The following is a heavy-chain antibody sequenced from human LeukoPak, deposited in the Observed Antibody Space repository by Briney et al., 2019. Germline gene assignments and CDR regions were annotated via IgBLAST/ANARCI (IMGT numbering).Heavy chain of an antibody. CDR1: GFTFSSYA. Sequence: PGGSLRLSCSASGFTFSSYAMHWVRQAPGKGLEYVSAISSNGGSTYYADSVKGRFTISRDNSKNTLYLQMNSLRAEDTAVYYCAKGGTAVAGTYDAFDIWGQGTMVTVSS. V-gene: IGHV3-64*04. CDR3: AKGGTAVAGTYDAFDI. CDR2: ISSNGGST. D-gene: IGHD6-19*01. J-gene: IGHJ3*02.